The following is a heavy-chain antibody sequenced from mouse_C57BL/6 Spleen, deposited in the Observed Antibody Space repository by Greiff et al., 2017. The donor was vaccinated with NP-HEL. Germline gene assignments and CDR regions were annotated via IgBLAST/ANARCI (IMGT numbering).Heavy chain of an antibody. Sequence: QVQLQQPGAELVKPGASVKLSCKASGYTFTSYWMQGVKQRPGQGLEWIGEIDPSDSYTNYNQKFKGKATLTVDTSTSTAYMQLSSLTSEDSAVYYFARPSRYGSSWNWFAYWGQGTLVTVSA. V-gene: IGHV1-50*01. J-gene: IGHJ3*01. CDR2: IDPSDSYT. CDR3: ARPSRYGSSWNWFAY. D-gene: IGHD1-1*01. CDR1: GYTFTSYW.